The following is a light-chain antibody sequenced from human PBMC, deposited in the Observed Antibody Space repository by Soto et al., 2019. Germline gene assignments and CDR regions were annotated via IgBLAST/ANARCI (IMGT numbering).Light chain of an antibody. J-gene: IGKJ4*01. CDR2: AAS. Sequence: AIRMTQSPSSLSASTGGRVTITCRASQGISSSLAWYQQKPGKAPQLLIYAASTLQSGVPSRFSGSGSGADFTLTISCLQSEDFATYYCQQYFTYPLTFGGGTRVDIK. CDR1: QGISSS. V-gene: IGKV1-8*01. CDR3: QQYFTYPLT.